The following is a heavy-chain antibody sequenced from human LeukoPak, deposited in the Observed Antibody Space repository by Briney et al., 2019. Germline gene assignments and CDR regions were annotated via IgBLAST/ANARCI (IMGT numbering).Heavy chain of an antibody. V-gene: IGHV3-33*06. CDR1: GFTFSSYG. J-gene: IGHJ2*01. CDR3: AKEPSLRSGWYFDL. D-gene: IGHD4-17*01. Sequence: GGSLRLSCAASGFTFSSYGMHWVRQAPGKGLEWVAVIWYDGSNKYYADSVKGRFTISRDNSKNTLYLQMNSLRAEDTAVYYCAKEPSLRSGWYFDLWGRGTLVTVSS. CDR2: IWYDGSNK.